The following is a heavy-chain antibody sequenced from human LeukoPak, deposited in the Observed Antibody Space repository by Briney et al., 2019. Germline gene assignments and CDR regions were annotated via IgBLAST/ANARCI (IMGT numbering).Heavy chain of an antibody. J-gene: IGHJ4*02. CDR2: INSDGSST. V-gene: IGHV3-74*01. Sequence: PGRCLRLSCAASGFTFSIYWMHWVRHAPGKGLVWVSRINSDGSSTNYADSVKGRFTISRDNAKNTLYLQMNSLRAEDTAVYYCARDVVDITPYWGQGTLVTVSS. D-gene: IGHD3-3*01. CDR3: ARDVVDITPY. CDR1: GFTFSIYW.